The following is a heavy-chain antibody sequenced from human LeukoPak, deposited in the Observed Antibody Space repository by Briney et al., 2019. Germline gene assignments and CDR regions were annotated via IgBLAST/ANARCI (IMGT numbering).Heavy chain of an antibody. D-gene: IGHD3-22*01. Sequence: SETLSLTCTVSGGSISSYYWSWIRQPAGKGLEWIGRIYTSGSTNYNPSLKSRVTMSVDTSKNQFSLKLSSVTAADTAVYYCARQTYDSGGYYYTDYWGQGTLVTVSS. CDR1: GGSISSYY. J-gene: IGHJ4*02. V-gene: IGHV4-4*07. CDR2: IYTSGST. CDR3: ARQTYDSGGYYYTDY.